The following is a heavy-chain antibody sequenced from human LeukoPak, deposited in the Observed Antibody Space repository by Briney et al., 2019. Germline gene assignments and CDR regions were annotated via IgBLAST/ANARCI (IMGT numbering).Heavy chain of an antibody. CDR3: ARVGLGGYDLDY. D-gene: IGHD5-12*01. Sequence: SETLSLTCTVSGDSFSSVTDYWAWIRQPPGKGLEWIASVDYSGGTYYNPSLESRVAISADMSKNQFSLKLTSVTGADTAVYYCARVGLGGYDLDYWGQGTLVTVSS. J-gene: IGHJ4*02. V-gene: IGHV4-39*07. CDR2: VDYSGGT. CDR1: GDSFSSVTDY.